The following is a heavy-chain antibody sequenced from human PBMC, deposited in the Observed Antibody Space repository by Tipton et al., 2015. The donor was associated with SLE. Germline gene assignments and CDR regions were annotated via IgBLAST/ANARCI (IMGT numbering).Heavy chain of an antibody. CDR1: GGSISSHY. D-gene: IGHD5-12*01. J-gene: IGHJ4*02. CDR2: IYYSGST. CDR3: AREVPYEGFDY. Sequence: TLSLTCTVSGGSISSHYWSWIRQPPGKGLEWIGYIYYSGSTNYNPSLKSRVTISVDTSKNQFSLKLSSVTAADTAVYYCAREVPYEGFDYWGQGTLVTVSS. V-gene: IGHV4-59*11.